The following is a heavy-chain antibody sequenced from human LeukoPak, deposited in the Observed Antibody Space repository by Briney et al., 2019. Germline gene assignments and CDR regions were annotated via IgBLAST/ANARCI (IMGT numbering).Heavy chain of an antibody. CDR1: GCTFSGSA. CDR2: IRSKAHDYAT. V-gene: IGHV3-73*01. CDR3: ARGGYNMDTGYYYGMDV. D-gene: IGHD5-18*01. J-gene: IGHJ6*02. Sequence: GGSLKLSCAASGCTFSGSAMHWVRQASGNGLKWVGRIRSKAHDYATAYAASVKGRFTISRDDSKNTAYLQMNSLKTEDTAVYYCARGGYNMDTGYYYGMDVWGQGTTVTVSS.